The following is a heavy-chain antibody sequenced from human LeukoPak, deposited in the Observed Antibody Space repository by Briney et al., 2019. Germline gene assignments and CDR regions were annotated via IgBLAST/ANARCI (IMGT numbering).Heavy chain of an antibody. V-gene: IGHV3-7*03. J-gene: IGHJ3*02. D-gene: IGHD4-17*01. Sequence: GGSLRLSCAVSGFTFSGFWMSWSRQAPGKGLEWVASINSDGSEGYYADVVKGRFTISRDNAKNSLYLQINSLRAEDTAVYYCASGSYGDYVVDDAFDIWGQGTMVTVSS. CDR3: ASGSYGDYVVDDAFDI. CDR1: GFTFSGFW. CDR2: INSDGSEG.